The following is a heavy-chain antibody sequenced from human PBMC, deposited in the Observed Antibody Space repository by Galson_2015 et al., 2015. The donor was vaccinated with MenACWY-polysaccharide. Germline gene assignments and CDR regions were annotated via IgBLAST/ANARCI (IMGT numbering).Heavy chain of an antibody. J-gene: IGHJ4*02. Sequence: SLRLSCAASGFTFSSYSMNWVRQAPGKGLEWVSGLSAGGEKTYYRDSVKGRFTISRDTSKSTLYLQMNSLRAEDTAKYYCAKASQWGAAAVGSFDHWGQGTLVTVSS. CDR3: AKASQWGAAAVGSFDH. CDR2: LSAGGEKT. D-gene: IGHD6-13*01. V-gene: IGHV3-23*01. CDR1: GFTFSSYS.